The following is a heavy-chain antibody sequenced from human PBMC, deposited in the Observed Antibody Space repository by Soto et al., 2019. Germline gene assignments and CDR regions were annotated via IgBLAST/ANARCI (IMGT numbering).Heavy chain of an antibody. V-gene: IGHV4-59*01. CDR1: GASIRSYY. CDR3: TRKTETYHNSGSVHFNS. CDR2: MSDSGST. J-gene: IGHJ4*02. Sequence: PSETLSLTCSVSGASIRSYYWNWIRQPPGKGLEWIGYMSDSGSTNYNPSLKSRVTISVDTSKNQFSLKLTSVTAADTAVYYYTRKTETYHNSGSVHFNSWDLGTLVHVS. D-gene: IGHD3-22*01.